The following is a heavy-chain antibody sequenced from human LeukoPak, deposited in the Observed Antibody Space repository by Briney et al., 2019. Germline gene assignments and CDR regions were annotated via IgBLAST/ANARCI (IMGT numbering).Heavy chain of an antibody. Sequence: ASVKVSCKASGYTFTSYGISWVRQAPGQGLEWMGWISAYNGNTNYAQKFQGRVTITADESTSTAYMELSSLRSEDTAVYYCARGVPAASYYYGMDVWGQGTTVTVSS. CDR3: ARGVPAASYYYGMDV. D-gene: IGHD2-2*01. J-gene: IGHJ6*02. V-gene: IGHV1-18*01. CDR2: ISAYNGNT. CDR1: GYTFTSYG.